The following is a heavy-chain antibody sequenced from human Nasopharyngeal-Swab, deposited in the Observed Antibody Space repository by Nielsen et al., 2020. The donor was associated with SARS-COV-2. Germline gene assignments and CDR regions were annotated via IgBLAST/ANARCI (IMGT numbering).Heavy chain of an antibody. CDR2: INPNSGGT. D-gene: IGHD2-2*01. CDR1: GYAFTGYY. V-gene: IGHV1-2*06. Sequence: ASVKVSCKAFGYAFTGYYMHWVRQAPGQGLEWMGRINPNSGGTNYAQKFQGRVTMTRDTSISTAYMELSRLRSDDTAVYYCARGDIVVVPAAMGGDYYYYGMDVWGQGTTVTVSS. CDR3: ARGDIVVVPAAMGGDYYYYGMDV. J-gene: IGHJ6*02.